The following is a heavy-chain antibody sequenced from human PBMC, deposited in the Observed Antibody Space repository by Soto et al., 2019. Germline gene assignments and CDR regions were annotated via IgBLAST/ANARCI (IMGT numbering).Heavy chain of an antibody. CDR3: ARQGGYNCDYYDGMDV. J-gene: IGHJ6*02. D-gene: IGHD5-12*01. V-gene: IGHV4-39*01. Sequence: SESLCLTCTVAGRSISSSSYDWGWTRQPPGKGLEWLGSIDDSGSTYYNPSLKSRVAISGGTAKTQFSRKLSSVTAADRAAYCCARQGGYNCDYYDGMDVCGQGTTLS. CDR2: IDDSGST. CDR1: GRSISSSSYD.